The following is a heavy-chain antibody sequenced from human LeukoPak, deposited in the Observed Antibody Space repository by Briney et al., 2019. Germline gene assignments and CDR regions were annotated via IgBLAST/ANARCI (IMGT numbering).Heavy chain of an antibody. CDR1: GGSINSSNW. J-gene: IGHJ4*02. CDR2: LHHSGST. Sequence: SETLSLTCGVSGGSINSSNWWRWVRQFPGKGPEWIVELHHSGSTNYNLSLKSRVTLSVDKSKNQFALKLSSVTAADTAVYYFARVGYNGYGVLDYWGQGILVTVSS. V-gene: IGHV4-4*02. D-gene: IGHD5-12*01. CDR3: ARVGYNGYGVLDY.